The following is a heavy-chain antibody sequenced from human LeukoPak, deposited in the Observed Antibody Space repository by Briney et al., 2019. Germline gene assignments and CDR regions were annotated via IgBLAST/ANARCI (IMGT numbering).Heavy chain of an antibody. D-gene: IGHD3-22*01. Sequence: NPSETLSLTCAVYGRSFSGYYWNCIRQPPGKGLEWIGEINHSGSTNYNPSLKSRVTISLDTSKNQFYLKLSSVPAEDTAVYYCARGGRSWLLLKRYFDLWGRGTLVTVSS. J-gene: IGHJ2*01. CDR2: INHSGST. V-gene: IGHV4-34*01. CDR3: ARGGRSWLLLKRYFDL. CDR1: GRSFSGYY.